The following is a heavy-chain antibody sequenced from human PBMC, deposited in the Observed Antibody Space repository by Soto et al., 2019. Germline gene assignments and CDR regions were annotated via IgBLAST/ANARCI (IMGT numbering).Heavy chain of an antibody. CDR3: ARGAFIVSPCTGFDY. V-gene: IGHV4-30-2*01. D-gene: IGHD3-16*02. CDR2: IYHSGST. CDR1: GGSISSGGYS. J-gene: IGHJ4*02. Sequence: SETLSLTCTVSGGSISSGGYSWSWIRQPPGKGLEWIGYIYHSGSTNYNPSLKSRVTISVDTSKNQFSLQLNSVTPEDTAVYYCARGAFIVSPCTGFDYWGQGTPVTVSS.